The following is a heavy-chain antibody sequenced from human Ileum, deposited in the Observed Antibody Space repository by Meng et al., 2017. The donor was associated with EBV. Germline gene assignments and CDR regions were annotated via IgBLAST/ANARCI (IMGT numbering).Heavy chain of an antibody. D-gene: IGHD3-16*01. CDR1: GASVTSSDW. Sequence: VQLQHAGPGLGRPSETLSLTCTVSGASVTSSDWWSWVRQPPGKGLEWIGEIYHSGSTNYNPSLKSRVTISVDKSKNQFSLKLSSVTAADTAVYYCARDFGPHQLWYWGQGTLVTVSS. V-gene: IGHV4-4*02. CDR3: ARDFGPHQLWY. J-gene: IGHJ4*02. CDR2: IYHSGST.